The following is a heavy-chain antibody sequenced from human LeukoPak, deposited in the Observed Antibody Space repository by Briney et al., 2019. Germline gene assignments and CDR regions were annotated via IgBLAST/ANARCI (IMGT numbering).Heavy chain of an antibody. CDR1: GGSFSGYY. CDR2: INHSGST. CDR3: ARTAHVQLERSNWFDP. D-gene: IGHD1-1*01. Sequence: SETLSLTCAVYGGSFSGYYWSWIRQPPGKGLEWIGEINHSGSTNYNPSLKSRVTISVDTSKNQFSLKLSSVTAADTAVYYCARTAHVQLERSNWFDPWGQGTLVTVSS. J-gene: IGHJ5*02. V-gene: IGHV4-34*01.